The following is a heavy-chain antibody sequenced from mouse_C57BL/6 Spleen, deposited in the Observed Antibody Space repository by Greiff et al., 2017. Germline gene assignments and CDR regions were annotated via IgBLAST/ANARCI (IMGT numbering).Heavy chain of an antibody. V-gene: IGHV1-82*01. D-gene: IGHD1-1*01. CDR1: GYAFSSSW. CDR3: ARWGTTEENLDY. CDR2: IYPGDGDT. Sequence: VKLMQSGPELVKPGASVKISCKASGYAFSSSWMNWVKQRPGKGLEWIGRIYPGDGDTNYNGKFKGKATLTADKSSSTAYMQLSSLTSEDSAVYFCARWGTTEENLDYWGQGTTLTVSS. J-gene: IGHJ2*01.